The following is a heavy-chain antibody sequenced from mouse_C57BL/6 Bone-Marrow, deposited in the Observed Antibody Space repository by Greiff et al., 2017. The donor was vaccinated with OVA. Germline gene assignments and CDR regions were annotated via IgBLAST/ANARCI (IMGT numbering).Heavy chain of an antibody. CDR2: IDPENGDT. D-gene: IGHD1-3*01. CDR3: TTSCDSSLGY. J-gene: IGHJ2*01. V-gene: IGHV14-4*01. Sequence: VQLKESGAELVRPGASVKLSCTASGFNIKDDYMHWVKQRPEQGLEWIGWIDPENGDTEYASKFQGKATITADTSSNTAYLQLSSLTSEDTAVYYCTTSCDSSLGYWGQGTTLTVSS. CDR1: GFNIKDDY.